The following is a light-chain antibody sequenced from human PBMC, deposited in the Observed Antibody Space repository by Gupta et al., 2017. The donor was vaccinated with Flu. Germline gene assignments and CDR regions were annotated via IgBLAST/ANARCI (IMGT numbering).Light chain of an antibody. CDR3: AAWDDRLNALL. J-gene: IGLJ2*01. CDR2: SNS. V-gene: IGLV1-44*01. Sequence: QPVLTQPASAYGTPGPRVVISCSGDSSNIGINTVSWYQHLPGVAPKLHIYSNSRRPSGVPDRFSGSKSGTSASLVISGLQSDDEAAYYCAAWDDRLNALLFGGGTKVTVL. CDR1: SSNIGINT.